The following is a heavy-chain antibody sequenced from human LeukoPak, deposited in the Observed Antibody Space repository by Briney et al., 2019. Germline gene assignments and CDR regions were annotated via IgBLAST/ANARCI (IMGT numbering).Heavy chain of an antibody. CDR3: ARAQVVVAPSRWFDP. V-gene: IGHV4-34*01. D-gene: IGHD2-15*01. CDR1: GGSFSGYY. Sequence: SETLSLTCAVYGGSFSGYYWSWIRQPPGKGLEWIGEINHSGSTNYNPSLKSRVTISVDTSKNQFSLKLSPVTAADTAVYYCARAQVVVAPSRWFDPWGQGTLVTVSS. CDR2: INHSGST. J-gene: IGHJ5*02.